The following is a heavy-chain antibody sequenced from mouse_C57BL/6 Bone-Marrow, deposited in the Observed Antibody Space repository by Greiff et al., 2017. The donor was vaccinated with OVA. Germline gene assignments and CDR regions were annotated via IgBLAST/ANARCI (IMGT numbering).Heavy chain of an antibody. Sequence: QVQLQQPGAELVMPGASVKLSCKASGYTFTSYWMHWVKQRPGQGLEWIGEIDPSASYTNYNQKFKGKSTLTVDKSSSTAYMQLSSLTSEDSAVYYCAITTVVPNYYAMDYWGQGTSVTVSS. CDR2: IDPSASYT. J-gene: IGHJ4*01. CDR3: AITTVVPNYYAMDY. CDR1: GYTFTSYW. V-gene: IGHV1-69*01. D-gene: IGHD1-1*01.